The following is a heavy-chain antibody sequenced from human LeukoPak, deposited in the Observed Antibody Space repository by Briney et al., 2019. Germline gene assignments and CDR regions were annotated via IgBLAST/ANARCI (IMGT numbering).Heavy chain of an antibody. Sequence: ASVKVSCKASGYTFTSYGISWVRQAPGQGLEWMGWISAYNGNTNYAQKLQGRVTMTRDMSTSTVYMELSSLRSEDTAVYYCARSGGGYYYYMDVWGKGTTVTVSS. CDR1: GYTFTSYG. J-gene: IGHJ6*03. V-gene: IGHV1-18*01. CDR2: ISAYNGNT. CDR3: ARSGGGYYYYMDV. D-gene: IGHD4-23*01.